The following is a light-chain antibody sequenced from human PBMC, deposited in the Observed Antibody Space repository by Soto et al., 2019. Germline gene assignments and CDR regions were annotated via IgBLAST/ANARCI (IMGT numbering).Light chain of an antibody. CDR1: QSVLYSSNNKNY. CDR3: QQYYSPLT. J-gene: IGKJ1*01. Sequence: DIVMTQSPDSLAVSLGERATINCKSSQSVLYSSNNKNYLAWYQQKPGQPPKLLIYWASTRESGVPDRFSGSGSGTDFTLTVSSLQAEDVSVYYCQQYYSPLTFGQGTKVELK. CDR2: WAS. V-gene: IGKV4-1*01.